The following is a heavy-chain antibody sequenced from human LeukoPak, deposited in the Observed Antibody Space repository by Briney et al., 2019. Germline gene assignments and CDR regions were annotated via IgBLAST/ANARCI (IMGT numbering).Heavy chain of an antibody. CDR1: GYSFTTYW. Sequence: GESLKISCKGSGYSFTTYWIAWVRQMPGKGLEWTGIIYPGGSDTRYSPSFQGQVTISADKSISTAYLQWTSLKASDTAMYYCARQSSSWTLPDHWGQGTLVTVSS. CDR3: ARQSSSWTLPDH. D-gene: IGHD6-13*01. V-gene: IGHV5-51*01. CDR2: IYPGGSDT. J-gene: IGHJ5*02.